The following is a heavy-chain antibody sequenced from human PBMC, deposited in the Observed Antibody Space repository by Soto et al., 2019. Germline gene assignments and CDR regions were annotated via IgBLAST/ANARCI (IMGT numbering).Heavy chain of an antibody. CDR1: GYTFTSYD. J-gene: IGHJ3*02. CDR2: MNPNSGNT. V-gene: IGHV1-8*01. CDR3: ARPYYDYVWGSYRPDAFDI. Sequence: SVKVSCKASGYTFTSYDINWVRQATGKGLEWMGWMNPNSGNTGYAQKFQGRVTMTRNTSISTAYMELSSLRSEDTAVYYCARPYYDYVWGSYRPDAFDIWGQGTMVTVSS. D-gene: IGHD3-16*02.